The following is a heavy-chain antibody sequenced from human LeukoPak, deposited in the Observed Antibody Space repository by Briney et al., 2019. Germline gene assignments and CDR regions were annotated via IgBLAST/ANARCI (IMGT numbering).Heavy chain of an antibody. V-gene: IGHV4-59*01. CDR3: ARGSFDGSAYYYDY. Sequence: ASETLSLTCSVTGASISSDYWSWIRQAPGKGLEWIGYIYHTGSTNYNPSLKSRVTISADTSMNQFSLKLKSVSAADTAVYYCARGSFDGSAYYYDYWGQGTLVTVSS. J-gene: IGHJ4*02. D-gene: IGHD3-22*01. CDR2: IYHTGST. CDR1: GASISSDY.